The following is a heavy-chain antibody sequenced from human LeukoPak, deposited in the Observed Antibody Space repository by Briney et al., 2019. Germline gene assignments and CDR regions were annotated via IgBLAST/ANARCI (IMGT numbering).Heavy chain of an antibody. V-gene: IGHV4-59*01. Sequence: SETLSLTCTVSGGSISSYYWSWIRQPPGKGLEWIGYIYYSGSTNYNPSLKSRVTISVDTSNNQFSLKMRSVTAAGTAVYYCARARIAVSYFDYWGQGALVTVSS. CDR1: GGSISSYY. J-gene: IGHJ4*02. CDR2: IYYSGST. D-gene: IGHD6-6*01. CDR3: ARARIAVSYFDY.